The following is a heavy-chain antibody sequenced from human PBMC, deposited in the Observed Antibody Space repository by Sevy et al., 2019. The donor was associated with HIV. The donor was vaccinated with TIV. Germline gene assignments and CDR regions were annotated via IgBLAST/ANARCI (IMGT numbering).Heavy chain of an antibody. CDR3: ARRGAGPAFDV. CDR2: VYYSGST. Sequence: SETLSLTCTVSGGSIISSTYYWGWIRQPPGKGLEWIGSVYYSGSTYYNPSLRSRVTISVDMFKDHFSLKLSSVTAADTAVYYCARRGAGPAFDVWGQETMVTVSS. V-gene: IGHV4-39*02. J-gene: IGHJ3*01. D-gene: IGHD3-10*01. CDR1: GGSIISSTYY.